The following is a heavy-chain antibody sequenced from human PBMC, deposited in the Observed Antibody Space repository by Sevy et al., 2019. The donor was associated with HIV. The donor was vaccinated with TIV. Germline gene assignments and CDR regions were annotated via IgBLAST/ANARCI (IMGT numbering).Heavy chain of an antibody. CDR2: SSWNSGRI. D-gene: IGHD2-15*01. CDR1: GFTFDDYA. J-gene: IGHJ6*02. V-gene: IGHV3-9*01. Sequence: GGSLRLCCAASGFTFDDYAMHWVREAPGKGLEWVSGSSWNSGRIGYADPVKGRFNISRDNAKNSLYLQMNSLRAEDTALYYCAKDKGVRCSGGSCYYYYGMDVWGQGTTVTVSS. CDR3: AKDKGVRCSGGSCYYYYGMDV.